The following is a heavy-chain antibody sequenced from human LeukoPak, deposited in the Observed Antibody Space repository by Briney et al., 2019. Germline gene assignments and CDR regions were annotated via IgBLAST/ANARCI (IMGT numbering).Heavy chain of an antibody. CDR3: ARAVSSGWYPRLYYFDY. J-gene: IGHJ4*02. D-gene: IGHD6-19*01. CDR2: INHSGST. CDR1: GGSFSGYY. Sequence: SETLSLTCAVYGGSFSGYYWSWIRQPPGKGLEWIGEINHSGSTNYNPSLKSRVTISVDTSKNQFSLKLSSVTAADTAVYYCARAVSSGWYPRLYYFDYWGQGTLVTVSS. V-gene: IGHV4-34*01.